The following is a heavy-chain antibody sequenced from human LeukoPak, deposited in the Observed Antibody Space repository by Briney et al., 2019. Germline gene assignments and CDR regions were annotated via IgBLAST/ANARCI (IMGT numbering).Heavy chain of an antibody. D-gene: IGHD2-21*01. V-gene: IGHV4-34*01. CDR1: GGSFSGYY. J-gene: IGHJ6*03. CDR3: ARAIPYYYHMDV. CDR2: INHSGST. Sequence: SETLSLTCAVYGGSFSGYYWSWIRQPPGKGLEWIGEINHSGSTNYNPSLKSRVTISVDTSKNQFSLKLSSVTAADTAVYYCARAIPYYYHMDVWGKGTTVTVSS.